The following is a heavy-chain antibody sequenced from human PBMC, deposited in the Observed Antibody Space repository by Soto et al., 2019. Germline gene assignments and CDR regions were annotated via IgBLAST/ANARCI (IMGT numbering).Heavy chain of an antibody. CDR3: ARYPYSSSTDYYYYYMDV. V-gene: IGHV3-33*01. Sequence: GGSLILSCAASGFTFSSYGMHWVRQAPGKGLEWVAVIWYDGSNKYYADSVKGRFTISRDNSKNTLYLQMNSLRAEDTAVYYCARYPYSSSTDYYYYYMDVWGKGTTVTVSS. J-gene: IGHJ6*03. CDR1: GFTFSSYG. D-gene: IGHD6-6*01. CDR2: IWYDGSNK.